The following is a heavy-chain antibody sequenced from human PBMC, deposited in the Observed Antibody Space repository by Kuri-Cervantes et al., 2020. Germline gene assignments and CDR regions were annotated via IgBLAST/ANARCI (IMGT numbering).Heavy chain of an antibody. CDR1: GYFLSNFA. CDR2: INAGNGNT. CDR3: ARVLTVRGVIPLGY. V-gene: IGHV1-3*01. J-gene: IGHJ4*02. D-gene: IGHD3-10*01. Sequence: ASVKVSCKASGYFLSNFAMHWVRQAPGQRLEWMGWINAGNGNTKYSQKFQGRVTITRDTSASTAYMELSSLRSEDTAVYYCARVLTVRGVIPLGYWGQGTLVTVSS.